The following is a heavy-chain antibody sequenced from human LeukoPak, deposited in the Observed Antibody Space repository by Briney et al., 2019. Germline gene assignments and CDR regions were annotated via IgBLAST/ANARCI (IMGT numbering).Heavy chain of an antibody. J-gene: IGHJ6*04. V-gene: IGHV4-4*02. CDR3: ARRGISMRLGGMDV. D-gene: IGHD3-16*01. CDR1: GGSISSSNW. Sequence: SGTLSLTCAVPGGSISSSNWWSWVRQPPGKGLEWIGEIYHSGSTNYNPSLKSRVTISVDKSKNQFSLKLSSVTAADTAVYYCARRGISMRLGGMDVWGKGTTVTVSS. CDR2: IYHSGST.